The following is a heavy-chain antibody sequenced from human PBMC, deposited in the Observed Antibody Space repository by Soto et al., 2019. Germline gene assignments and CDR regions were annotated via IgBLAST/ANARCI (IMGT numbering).Heavy chain of an antibody. V-gene: IGHV1-18*01. D-gene: IGHD1-1*01. CDR3: GRDLHGNDAFDY. J-gene: IGHJ4*02. Sequence: ASVKVSCKASGYTFTSYGISWVRQAPGQGLEWMGWISAYNGNTNYAQKLQGRVTMTTDTSTSTAYMELRSLRSDDTAVYYCGRDLHGNDAFDYWGQGTLVTVSS. CDR2: ISAYNGNT. CDR1: GYTFTSYG.